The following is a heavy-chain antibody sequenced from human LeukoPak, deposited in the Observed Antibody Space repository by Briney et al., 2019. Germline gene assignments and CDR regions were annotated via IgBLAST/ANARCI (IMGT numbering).Heavy chain of an antibody. CDR1: GFTFRSYW. D-gene: IGHD6-19*01. CDR3: ARDSGTGSAWYPFGY. CDR2: INSDGSTT. J-gene: IGHJ4*02. Sequence: AGGSLRLSCAASGFTFRSYWMHWVRQAPGKGLVWASRINSDGSTTAYADSVKGRFTISRDNAENTLYLQMNSLRAEDTAVYYCARDSGTGSAWYPFGYWGQGTLVTVSS. V-gene: IGHV3-74*03.